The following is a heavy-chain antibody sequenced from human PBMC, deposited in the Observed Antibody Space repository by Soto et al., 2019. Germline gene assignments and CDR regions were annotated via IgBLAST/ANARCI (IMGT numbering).Heavy chain of an antibody. J-gene: IGHJ3*02. D-gene: IGHD6-13*01. Sequence: GASVKVSCKASGGTFSSYTISWVRQAPGQGLEWMGRIIPILGIANYAQKFQGRVTITADKSTSTAYMELSSLRSEDTAVYYCARDTMIAAAGTYAFYIWGQGTMVTVSS. CDR2: IIPILGIA. V-gene: IGHV1-69*04. CDR3: ARDTMIAAAGTYAFYI. CDR1: GGTFSSYT.